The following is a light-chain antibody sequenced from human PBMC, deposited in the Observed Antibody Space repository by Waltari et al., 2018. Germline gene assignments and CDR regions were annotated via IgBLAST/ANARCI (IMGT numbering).Light chain of an antibody. CDR3: QQFNGYPVT. J-gene: IGKJ2*01. CDR1: QGITTT. CDR2: DAS. Sequence: AIQLTQSPSSLSASVGDRVTITCRASQGITTTLAWSQQKAGKPPQLLIYDASTLEGGVPARFSGSGSGTDFTLTISSLQPEDVATYYCQQFNGYPVTLGQGTKIQIK. V-gene: IGKV1-13*02.